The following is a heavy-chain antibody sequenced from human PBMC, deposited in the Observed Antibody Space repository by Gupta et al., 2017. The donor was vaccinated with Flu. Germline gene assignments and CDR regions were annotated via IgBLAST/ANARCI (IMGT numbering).Heavy chain of an antibody. CDR2: IIPIFGTA. V-gene: IGHV1-69*01. J-gene: IGHJ3*02. Sequence: GRQAPGQGLEWMGGIIPIFGTANYAQKFQGRVTITADESTSTAYMELSSLRSEDTAVYYCARDRRGDYYDSSGQDGAFDIWGQGTMVTVSS. CDR3: ARDRRGDYYDSSGQDGAFDI. D-gene: IGHD3-22*01.